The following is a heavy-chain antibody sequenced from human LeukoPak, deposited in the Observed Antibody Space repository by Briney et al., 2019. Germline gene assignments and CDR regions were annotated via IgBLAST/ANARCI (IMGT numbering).Heavy chain of an antibody. Sequence: SETLSLTCAVYGGSFSGYYWSWIRQPPGKGLEWIGEINHSGSTNYNPSLKSRATISVDSSKNQFSLQLSSVTAADTAVYYCGRGTYYDFWSGYPIYNWFDPWGQGTLVTVSS. CDR2: INHSGST. D-gene: IGHD3-3*01. J-gene: IGHJ5*02. CDR1: GGSFSGYY. CDR3: GRGTYYDFWSGYPIYNWFDP. V-gene: IGHV4-34*01.